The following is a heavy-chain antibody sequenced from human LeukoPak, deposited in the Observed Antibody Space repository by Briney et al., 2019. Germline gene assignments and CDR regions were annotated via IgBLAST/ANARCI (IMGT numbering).Heavy chain of an antibody. CDR1: GFTFSSYW. J-gene: IGHJ1*01. D-gene: IGHD2-15*01. CDR3: AREDCSGGSCNFHH. Sequence: GGPLRLSCAASGFTFSSYWMHWVRQAPGKGLVWVSRIISDGRTTTYADSVKGRFTISRDNAKNTLYLQMNSLRAEDTAVYYCAREDCSGGSCNFHHWGQGTLVTVSS. CDR2: IISDGRTT. V-gene: IGHV3-74*01.